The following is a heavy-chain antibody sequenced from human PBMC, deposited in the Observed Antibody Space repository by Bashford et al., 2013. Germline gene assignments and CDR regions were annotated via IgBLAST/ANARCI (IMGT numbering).Heavy chain of an antibody. CDR2: IYPGDSDT. CDR3: ARRIGVVGASDGFDV. V-gene: IGHV5-51*01. D-gene: IGHD1-26*01. Sequence: WVRQMPGKGLEWMGIIYPGDSDTRYSPSFQGQVTFSVDKSITTAYLQWSGLKASDTAMYYCARRIGVVGASDGFDVWGQGTMVTVSS. J-gene: IGHJ3*01.